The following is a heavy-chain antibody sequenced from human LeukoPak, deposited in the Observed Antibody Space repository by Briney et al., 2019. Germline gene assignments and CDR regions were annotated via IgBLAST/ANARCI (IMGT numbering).Heavy chain of an antibody. CDR2: INPNSGGT. J-gene: IGHJ4*02. CDR3: ARVTHDYGDSVDY. V-gene: IGHV1-2*02. D-gene: IGHD4-17*01. Sequence: VASVKVSCKASGYTFTGYYMHWVRQAPGQGLEWMGWINPNSGGTNYAQKFQGRVTMTRDTSISTAYMELSRLRSDDTAVYYCARVTHDYGDSVDYWGQGTLVTVSS. CDR1: GYTFTGYY.